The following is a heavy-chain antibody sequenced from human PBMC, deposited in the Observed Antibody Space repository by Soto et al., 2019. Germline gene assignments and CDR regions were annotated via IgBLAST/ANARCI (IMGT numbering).Heavy chain of an antibody. V-gene: IGHV1-46*03. CDR1: GYTFTSYY. J-gene: IGHJ6*03. D-gene: IGHD3-3*01. CDR2: INLSGGST. CDR3: ARGYDFWSGSYYMDV. Sequence: QVQLVQSGAEVKKPWASVKVSCKASGYTFTSYYMHWVRQAPGQGHEWMGIINLSGGSTSYAQKFQGRVTMTRDTSTSTVYMELSSLRSEDTAVYYCARGYDFWSGSYYMDVWGKGTTVTVSS.